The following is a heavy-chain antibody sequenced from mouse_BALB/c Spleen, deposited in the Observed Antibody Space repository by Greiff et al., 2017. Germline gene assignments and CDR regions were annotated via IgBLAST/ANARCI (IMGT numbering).Heavy chain of an antibody. D-gene: IGHD4-1*01. V-gene: IGHV1-14*01. CDR3: ARTTGTDFLPYYFDY. Sequence: EVQLVESGPELVKPGASVKMSCKASGYTFTSYVMHWVKQKPGQGLEWIGYINPYNDGTKYNEKFKGKATLTSDKSSSTAYMELSSLTSEDSAVYYCARTTGTDFLPYYFDYWGQGTTLTVSS. CDR1: GYTFTSYV. J-gene: IGHJ2*01. CDR2: INPYNDGT.